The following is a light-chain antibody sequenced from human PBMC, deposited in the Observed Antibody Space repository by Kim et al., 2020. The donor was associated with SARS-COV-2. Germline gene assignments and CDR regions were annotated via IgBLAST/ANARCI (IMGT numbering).Light chain of an antibody. CDR2: GAS. Sequence: DIVLTQSPGTLSLSPEEGATLSCRASQSVSGDYLGWYQQRPGQAPRLLVYGASTRATGIPDRFSGSGSGTDFTLTISRLEPEDFAVYFCQQYGTPPWTFGQGTKVDIK. CDR3: QQYGTPPWT. J-gene: IGKJ1*01. V-gene: IGKV3-20*01. CDR1: QSVSGDY.